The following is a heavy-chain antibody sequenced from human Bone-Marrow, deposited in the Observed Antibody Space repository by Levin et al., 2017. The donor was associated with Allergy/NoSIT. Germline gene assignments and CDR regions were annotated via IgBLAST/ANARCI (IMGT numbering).Heavy chain of an antibody. V-gene: IGHV3-7*01. Sequence: GESLKISCVASGFNFETYWMYWVRQAPGKGLEWVASIHPDGSEKSYVDSVKGRFTFSRDNAKKSLSVQMNSLRVEDTAVYYCIPFYDALTASALWGQGTLVTVSS. CDR3: IPFYDALTASAL. CDR2: IHPDGSEK. CDR1: GFNFETYW. J-gene: IGHJ4*02. D-gene: IGHD3-9*01.